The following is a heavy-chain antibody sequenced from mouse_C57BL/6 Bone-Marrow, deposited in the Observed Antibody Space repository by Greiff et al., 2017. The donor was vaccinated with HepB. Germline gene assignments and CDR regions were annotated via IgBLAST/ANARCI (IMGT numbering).Heavy chain of an antibody. CDR1: GFSLTSYG. Sequence: VQLQESGPGLVAPSQSLSITCTVSGFSLTSYGVDWVRQSPGKGLEWLGVIWGVGSTNYNSALKSRLSISKDNSKSQVFLTMNSLQTDDTAMYYCARASRWLLFAYWGQGTLVTVSA. D-gene: IGHD2-3*01. CDR2: IWGVGST. J-gene: IGHJ3*01. V-gene: IGHV2-6*01. CDR3: ARASRWLLFAY.